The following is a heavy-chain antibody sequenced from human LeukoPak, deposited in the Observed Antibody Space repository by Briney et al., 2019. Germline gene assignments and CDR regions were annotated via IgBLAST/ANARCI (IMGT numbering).Heavy chain of an antibody. D-gene: IGHD6-25*01. Sequence: PGGSLRLSCAASGFTFSSYEMNWVRQAPGKGLEWVSYISSSGSTIYYADSVKGRFTISRDNAKKSLYLQMHSLRAEETAVYYCARPGAAKEADDAFDIWGQGTMVTVSS. CDR1: GFTFSSYE. CDR3: ARPGAAKEADDAFDI. V-gene: IGHV3-48*03. J-gene: IGHJ3*02. CDR2: ISSSGSTI.